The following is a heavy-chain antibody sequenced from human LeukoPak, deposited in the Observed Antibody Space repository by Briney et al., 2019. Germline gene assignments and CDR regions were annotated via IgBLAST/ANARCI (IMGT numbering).Heavy chain of an antibody. CDR3: ARRAGSWAAAGTDFDY. V-gene: IGHV4-39*01. D-gene: IGHD6-13*01. J-gene: IGHJ4*02. Sequence: PSETLSLTCTVSGGSISSSSYYWGWIRQPPGKGLEWMGSIYYSWSTYYNPSLQSRVTISVDTSKNQFCLKLSSGPAAHAAVYYCARRAGSWAAAGTDFDYWGQGTLVTVCS. CDR2: IYYSWST. CDR1: GGSISSSSYY.